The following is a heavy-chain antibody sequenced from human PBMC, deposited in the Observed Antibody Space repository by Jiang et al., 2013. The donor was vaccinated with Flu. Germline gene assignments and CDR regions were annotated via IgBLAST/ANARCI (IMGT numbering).Heavy chain of an antibody. Sequence: GAEVKKPGASVKVSCKASGYTFTGYYMHWVRQATGQGLEWMGWMNPDSGNAGYAPKFQGRVIMTRNTSLNTAYMELSSLRSDDTAMYYCAKSITWGQGTLVTVSS. D-gene: IGHD1-14*01. J-gene: IGHJ4*02. V-gene: IGHV1-8*02. CDR3: AKSIT. CDR2: MNPDSGNA. CDR1: GYTFTGYY.